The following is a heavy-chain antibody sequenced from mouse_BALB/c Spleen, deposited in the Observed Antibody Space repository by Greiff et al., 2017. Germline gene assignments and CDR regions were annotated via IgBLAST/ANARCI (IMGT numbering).Heavy chain of an antibody. D-gene: IGHD2-1*01. V-gene: IGHV1S81*02. Sequence: GQLQQPGAELVKPGASVKLSCKASGYTFTSYWMHWVKQRPGQGLEWIGEINPSNGRTNYNEKFKSKATLTVDKSSSTAYMQLSSLTSEDSAVYYCARRDGNYAWFAYWGQGTLVTVSA. CDR1: GYTFTSYW. CDR2: INPSNGRT. J-gene: IGHJ3*01. CDR3: ARRDGNYAWFAY.